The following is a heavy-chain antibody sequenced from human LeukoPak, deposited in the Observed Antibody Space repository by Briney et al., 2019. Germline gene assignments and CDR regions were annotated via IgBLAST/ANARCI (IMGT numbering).Heavy chain of an antibody. Sequence: ASVKVSCKASGFTLTSSAVQWVRQARGQRLEWIGWIVVGSNDTNYAQKFQKRVTIARDTSTNTAYMELSSLRSEDTAVYYCAAPYSSSWFDFWGRGTLVTVSS. V-gene: IGHV1-58*01. J-gene: IGHJ4*02. CDR3: AAPYSSSWFDF. CDR2: IVVGSNDT. CDR1: GFTLTSSA. D-gene: IGHD6-13*01.